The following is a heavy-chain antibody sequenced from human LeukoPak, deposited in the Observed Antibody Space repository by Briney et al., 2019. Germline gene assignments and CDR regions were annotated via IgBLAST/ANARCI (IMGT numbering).Heavy chain of an antibody. CDR3: ARVFYYYDSSGYYSDAFDI. CDR1: GYTFTGYY. D-gene: IGHD3-22*01. Sequence: ASVKVSCKASGYTFTGYYMHWVRQAPGQGLEWMGWINPNSGGTNYAQKFQGRVTMTRDTSISTAYMELSRLRSDDTAVYYCARVFYYYDSSGYYSDAFDIWGQGTMVTVSS. CDR2: INPNSGGT. V-gene: IGHV1-2*02. J-gene: IGHJ3*02.